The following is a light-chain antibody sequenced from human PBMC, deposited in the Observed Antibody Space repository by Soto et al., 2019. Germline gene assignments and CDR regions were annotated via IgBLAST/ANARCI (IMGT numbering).Light chain of an antibody. CDR2: GAS. CDR1: QDIHTW. Sequence: DIQMTQSPSSVSASVGDRVTITCRASQDIHTWLAWYQQKPGKAPNLLIYGASTLQSGVPSRFTASGSGRDFTLTISSLQPEDFATYSCQQANSFPFAFGPGTKVDFK. V-gene: IGKV1-12*02. CDR3: QQANSFPFA. J-gene: IGKJ3*01.